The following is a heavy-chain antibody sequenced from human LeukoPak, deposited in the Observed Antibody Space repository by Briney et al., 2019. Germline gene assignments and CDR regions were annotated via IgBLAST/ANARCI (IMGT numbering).Heavy chain of an antibody. CDR1: GGSISSYY. J-gene: IGHJ4*02. D-gene: IGHD6-19*01. CDR3: ARHVAGTVDY. CDR2: IYYSGST. V-gene: IGHV4-59*08. Sequence: SETLSLTCTASGGSISSYYWSWIRQPPGKGLEWIGYIYYSGSTNYNPSLKSRVTISVDTSKNQFSLKLSSVTAADTAVYYCARHVAGTVDYWGQGTLVTVSS.